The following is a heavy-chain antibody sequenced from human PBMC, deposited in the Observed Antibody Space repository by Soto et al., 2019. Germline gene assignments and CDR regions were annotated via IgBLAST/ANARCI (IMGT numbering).Heavy chain of an antibody. V-gene: IGHV4-31*03. CDR1: GGSISSGDYY. Sequence: TLALTCTVSGGSISSGDYYWSWIRQHPGKGLEWIGYIYYSGSTYYNPSLKSRVTISVDTSKNQFSLVLTSVTAADTAVYFCARHGLMVYASYGGQYFDYWGPGTLVTVSS. J-gene: IGHJ4*02. D-gene: IGHD2-8*01. CDR3: ARHGLMVYASYGGQYFDY. CDR2: IYYSGST.